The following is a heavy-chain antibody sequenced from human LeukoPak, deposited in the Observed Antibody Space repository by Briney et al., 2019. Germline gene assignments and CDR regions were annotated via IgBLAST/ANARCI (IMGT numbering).Heavy chain of an antibody. Sequence: GGSLRLSCAASGFTFSSYGMHWVRQAPGKGLEWVSYISSSSSTIYYADSVKGRFTISRDNAKNSLYLQMNSLRAEDAAVYYCARHRGISTRDFEYGGQGTLVTVSS. V-gene: IGHV3-48*01. CDR3: ARHRGISTRDFEY. D-gene: IGHD3-16*01. CDR1: GFTFSSYG. CDR2: ISSSSSTI. J-gene: IGHJ4*02.